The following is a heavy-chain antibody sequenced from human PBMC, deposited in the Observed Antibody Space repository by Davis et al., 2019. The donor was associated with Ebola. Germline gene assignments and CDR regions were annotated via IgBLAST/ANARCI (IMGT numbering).Heavy chain of an antibody. CDR3: AKSAIEAHGGDYPIDY. D-gene: IGHD4-17*01. V-gene: IGHV3-23*01. Sequence: GESLKISCAASEFTFSSHVMNWVRQAPGKGLEWVSAISGSGDSTYYADSVKGRFTISRDNSKNTLYLQMNSLRAEDTAVYYCAKSAIEAHGGDYPIDYWGQGTLVTVSS. J-gene: IGHJ4*02. CDR1: EFTFSSHV. CDR2: ISGSGDST.